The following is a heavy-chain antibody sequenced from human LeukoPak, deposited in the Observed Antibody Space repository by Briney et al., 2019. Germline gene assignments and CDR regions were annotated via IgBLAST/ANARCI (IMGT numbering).Heavy chain of an antibody. J-gene: IGHJ6*04. Sequence: PGGTLRLSCVASGFTFSNYGMDWVRQAPGKGLEWVSGIGPSGDNTYYADSVKGRFTISRDNAKNSLYLQMNSLRAEDTAVYYCAELGITMIGGAWGKGTTVTISS. D-gene: IGHD3-10*02. CDR3: AELGITMIGGA. CDR2: IGPSGDNT. V-gene: IGHV3-21*01. CDR1: GFTFSNYG.